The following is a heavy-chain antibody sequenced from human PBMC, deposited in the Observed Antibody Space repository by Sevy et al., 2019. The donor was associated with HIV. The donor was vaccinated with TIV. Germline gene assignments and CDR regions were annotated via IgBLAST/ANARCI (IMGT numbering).Heavy chain of an antibody. D-gene: IGHD3-22*01. CDR2: FDPEDGET. Sequence: ASVKVSCKVSGYTLTQLSMHWVRQAPGKGLEWMGSFDPEDGETLYAQKFQGRVTMTKGTSTDTAYMELRSLRSEDTAVYYCATTKDYYDSSGSPFDYWGQGTLVTVSS. CDR1: GYTLTQLS. CDR3: ATTKDYYDSSGSPFDY. J-gene: IGHJ4*02. V-gene: IGHV1-24*01.